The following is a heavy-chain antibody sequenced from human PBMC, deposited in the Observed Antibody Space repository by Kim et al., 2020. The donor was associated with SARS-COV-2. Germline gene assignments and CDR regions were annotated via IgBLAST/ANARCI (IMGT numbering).Heavy chain of an antibody. CDR3: ARHPHWQQLVRLRVYYYGMDV. V-gene: IGHV4-39*01. CDR2: IYYSGST. Sequence: SETLSLTCTVSGGSISSSSYYWGWIRQPPGKGLEWIGSIYYSGSTYYNPSLKSRVTISVDTSKNQFSLKLSSVTAADTAVYYCARHPHWQQLVRLRVYYYGMDVWGQGTTVTVSS. D-gene: IGHD6-13*01. CDR1: GGSISSSSYY. J-gene: IGHJ6*02.